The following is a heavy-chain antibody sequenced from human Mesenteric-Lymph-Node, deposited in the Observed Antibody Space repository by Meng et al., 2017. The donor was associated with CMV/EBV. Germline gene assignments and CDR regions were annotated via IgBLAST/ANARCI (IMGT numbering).Heavy chain of an antibody. Sequence: FLFSSSGMYWVRQAPGKGLEWVAFIRHHGFNKYYADSVKGRFTISRDNSKNTLYLQMDSLRAEDTAVYYCAKPPYDFWSGPGGWFDPWGQGTLVTVSS. D-gene: IGHD3-3*01. J-gene: IGHJ5*02. CDR1: FLFSSSG. CDR3: AKPPYDFWSGPGGWFDP. V-gene: IGHV3-30*02. CDR2: IRHHGFNK.